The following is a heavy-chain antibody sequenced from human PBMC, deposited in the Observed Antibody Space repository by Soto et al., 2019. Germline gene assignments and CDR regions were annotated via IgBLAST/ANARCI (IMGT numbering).Heavy chain of an antibody. CDR1: GSSISPFY. V-gene: IGHV4-59*01. J-gene: IGHJ4*02. CDR2: IYYSGST. Sequence: GTLSLTCIVSGSSISPFYWSWIRQPPGKGLEWIGNIYYSGSTNYNPSLKSRVTISVDTSKRQFSLNLYSMTAADTAVYYCSRVEGYYGDYPNFDYWGQGTRVTVSS. CDR3: SRVEGYYGDYPNFDY. D-gene: IGHD4-17*01.